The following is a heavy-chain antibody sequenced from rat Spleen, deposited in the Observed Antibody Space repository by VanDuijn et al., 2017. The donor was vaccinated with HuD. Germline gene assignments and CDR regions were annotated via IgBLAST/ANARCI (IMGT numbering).Heavy chain of an antibody. Sequence: QVQLQQSGVEVAKPGSSVKISCKASGYIFISYYISWIKQTTGQGLEYIGYINTGSGGTNYNEKFKGKATLTVDKLSSTAFMQLSSLTPDDSAVYYCARRTGSSDYWGQGVMVTVSS. CDR2: INTGSGGT. J-gene: IGHJ2*01. V-gene: IGHV1-43*01. CDR1: GYIFISYY. CDR3: ARRTGSSDY. D-gene: IGHD5-1*01.